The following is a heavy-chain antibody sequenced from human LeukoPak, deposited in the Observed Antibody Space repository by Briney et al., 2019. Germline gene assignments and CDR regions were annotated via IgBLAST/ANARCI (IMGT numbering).Heavy chain of an antibody. D-gene: IGHD5-18*01. Sequence: GGSLRLSCAASGFTFDDYTMHWVRQAPGKGLEWVSLITWDGGSTYYADSVKGRFTISRDNAKNSLYLQMNSLRADDTAVYYCAKEMAPEGYSYGYDYWGQGTLVTVSS. CDR2: ITWDGGST. CDR1: GFTFDDYT. CDR3: AKEMAPEGYSYGYDY. J-gene: IGHJ4*02. V-gene: IGHV3-43*01.